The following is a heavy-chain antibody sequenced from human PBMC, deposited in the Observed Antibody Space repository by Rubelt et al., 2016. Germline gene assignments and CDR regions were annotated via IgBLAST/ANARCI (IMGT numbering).Heavy chain of an antibody. J-gene: IGHJ4*02. V-gene: IGHV3-11*05. Sequence: QVQLVESGGGLVKPGGSLRLSCAASGFTFSDYYMSWIRQAPGKGLEWVSYISSSSSYTNYADSVKGRFTISRDNSKNTLYLQMNSLRAEDTAVYYCWRYDSSGRDFDYWGQGTLVTVSS. CDR2: ISSSSSYT. CDR3: WRYDSSGRDFDY. CDR1: GFTFSDYY. D-gene: IGHD3-22*01.